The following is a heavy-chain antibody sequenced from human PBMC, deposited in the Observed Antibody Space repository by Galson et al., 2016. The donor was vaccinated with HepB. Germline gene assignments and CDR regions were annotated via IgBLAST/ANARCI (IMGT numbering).Heavy chain of an antibody. J-gene: IGHJ6*02. CDR1: GFSLSTSGMC. D-gene: IGHD1-1*01. CDR3: ARMKNDYYGMDV. CDR2: IDWGEDK. V-gene: IGHV2-70*01. Sequence: PALVKPTQTLTLTCTFSGFSLSTSGMCVSWIRQPPGKALEWLALIDWGEDKYYSASLKTRLTISKDTSKNQVVLTMTNMDPVDTATYYCARMKNDYYGMDVWGPGTTVTGSS.